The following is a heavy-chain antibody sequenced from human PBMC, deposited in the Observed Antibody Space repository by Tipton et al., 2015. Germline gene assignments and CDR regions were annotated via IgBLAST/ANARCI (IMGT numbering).Heavy chain of an antibody. V-gene: IGHV4-59*01. CDR2: ISYTDGA. Sequence: LRLSCTVSGGSISSYYWSWIRQPPGKGLEWIGYISYTDGAHYNPALKSRVTISVDTSKNQFSLTLNSVAAADTAVYYCARDLEHGMDVWGHGTTVTVSS. D-gene: IGHD5-24*01. CDR1: GGSISSYY. CDR3: ARDLEHGMDV. J-gene: IGHJ6*02.